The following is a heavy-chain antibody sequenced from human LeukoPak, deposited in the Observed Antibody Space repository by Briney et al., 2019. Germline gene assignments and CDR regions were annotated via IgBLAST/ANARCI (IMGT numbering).Heavy chain of an antibody. D-gene: IGHD4-17*01. V-gene: IGHV3-23*01. CDR1: GFTFSNYP. CDR3: AKGNTVTPDY. Sequence: PGGSLRLSCAASGFTFSNYPMNWVRPAPGKGLEWVSAITTDGSRTYNADSVKGRLTISRDNSKNTLYLQMNSLRAEDTAVYYCAKGNTVTPDYWGQGTLVTVSS. CDR2: ITTDGSRT. J-gene: IGHJ4*02.